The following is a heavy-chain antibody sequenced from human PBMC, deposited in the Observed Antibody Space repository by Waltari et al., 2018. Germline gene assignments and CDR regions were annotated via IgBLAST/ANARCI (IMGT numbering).Heavy chain of an antibody. J-gene: IGHJ5*02. Sequence: QVQLQQWGAGLLKPSETLSLTCAVYGGSFSGYYWSWIRQPPYKGLEGIGEISHSGITGYNPSRESRVTISVDTAKNRFSLKLSSVTAADTAVYYGARGHYWFDPWGQGTLVTVSS. CDR2: ISHSGIT. CDR3: ARGHYWFDP. V-gene: IGHV4-34*01. CDR1: GGSFSGYY.